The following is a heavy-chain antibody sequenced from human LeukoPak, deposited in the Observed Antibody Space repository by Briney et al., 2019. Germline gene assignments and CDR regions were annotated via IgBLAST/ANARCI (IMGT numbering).Heavy chain of an antibody. Sequence: SETLSLTCTVSGGSISSDDYYWSWIRQPPEKGLEWIGYISYSGNAYYNPSLKSRVTISVDTSKNQFSLKLSSVTVADSAVYYCARDRKYGSETLRRLDYWGQGTLVTVSS. J-gene: IGHJ4*02. D-gene: IGHD3-10*01. V-gene: IGHV4-30-4*01. CDR2: ISYSGNA. CDR3: ARDRKYGSETLRRLDY. CDR1: GGSISSDDYY.